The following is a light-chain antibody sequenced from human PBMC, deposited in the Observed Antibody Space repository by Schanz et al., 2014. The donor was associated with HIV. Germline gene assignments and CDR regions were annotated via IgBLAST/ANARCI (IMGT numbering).Light chain of an antibody. CDR1: QSISDL. J-gene: IGKJ2*01. CDR2: KTS. V-gene: IGKV1-5*03. CDR3: QQYSTYPYT. Sequence: DFQMTQSPSTLSASVGDRVTITCRASQSISDLLAWYQQKPGKAPKLLIYKTSTLQSGVPSRFSGSGSGTEFTLTIISLQPDDFAIYYCQQYSTYPYTFGQGTKLDIQ.